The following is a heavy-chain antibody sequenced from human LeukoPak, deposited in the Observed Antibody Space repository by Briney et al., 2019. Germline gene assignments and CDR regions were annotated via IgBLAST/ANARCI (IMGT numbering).Heavy chain of an antibody. CDR1: GYSFTGYY. V-gene: IGHV1-2*02. Sequence: ASVKVSCKASGYSFTGYYMHWVRQAPGQGLEWMGWINPNSGGTNYAQKFQGRVTMTRDTSISTAYMELSRLRSDDTAVYYCARGIQHAVKSGMDVWGQGTTVTVSS. CDR3: ARGIQHAVKSGMDV. CDR2: INPNSGGT. J-gene: IGHJ6*02. D-gene: IGHD5-18*01.